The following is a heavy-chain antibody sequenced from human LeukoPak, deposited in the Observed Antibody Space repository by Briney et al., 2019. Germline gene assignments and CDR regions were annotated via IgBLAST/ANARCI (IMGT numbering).Heavy chain of an antibody. CDR2: IMLDGSEK. Sequence: GGSLRLSCVASGFTFGKYWTSWVRQAPGEGLEWVANIMLDGSEKNYVDSVKGRFTISRDNTKNSLYLQMNSLRAEDTAVFYCARDQYDTWSRRGNFDSWGQGTVVTVSS. J-gene: IGHJ4*02. CDR3: ARDQYDTWSRRGNFDS. V-gene: IGHV3-7*03. D-gene: IGHD3-3*01. CDR1: GFTFGKYW.